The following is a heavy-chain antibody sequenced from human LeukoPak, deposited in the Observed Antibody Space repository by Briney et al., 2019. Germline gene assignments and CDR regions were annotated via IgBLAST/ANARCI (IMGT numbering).Heavy chain of an antibody. CDR2: IIPIFGTA. D-gene: IGHD5-12*01. J-gene: IGHJ6*04. CDR1: GGTFSSYA. CDR3: ASWWLRPGRHYYYYYGMDV. V-gene: IGHV1-69*13. Sequence: SVKVSCKASGGTFSSYAISWVRQAPGQGLEWMGGIIPIFGTANYAQKFQGRVTITADESTSTAYMELSSLRSEDAAVYYCASWWLRPGRHYYYYYGMDVWGKGTTVTVSS.